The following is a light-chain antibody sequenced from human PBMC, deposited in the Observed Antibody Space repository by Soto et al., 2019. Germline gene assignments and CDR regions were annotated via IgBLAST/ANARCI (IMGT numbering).Light chain of an antibody. CDR2: GNS. J-gene: IGLJ1*01. CDR3: SSFTSTSTRL. Sequence: QSVLTQPPSVSGAPGQRVTISCTGSSSNIGAGYDVHWYQQVPGTAPKLLIYGNSNRPSGVPDRFSGSKSGASASLAITGLQAQDEADYYWSSFTSTSTRLFGSGTKLTVL. V-gene: IGLV1-40*01. CDR1: SSNIGAGYD.